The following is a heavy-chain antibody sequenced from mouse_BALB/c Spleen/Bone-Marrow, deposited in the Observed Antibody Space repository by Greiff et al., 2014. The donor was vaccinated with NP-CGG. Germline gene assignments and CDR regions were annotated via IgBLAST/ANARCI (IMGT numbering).Heavy chain of an antibody. CDR1: GFSLTSYG. D-gene: IGHD2-1*01. CDR2: IWAGGST. V-gene: IGHV2-9*02. Sequence: VQLQESGPGLVAPSQSLSITCTVSGFSLTSYGVHWVRQPPGKGLEWLGVIWAGGSTNYNSALMSRLSISKDNSKSQVFLKMNSPQTDDTAMYYCARDEGGNYDAMDYWGQGTSVTVSS. J-gene: IGHJ4*01. CDR3: ARDEGGNYDAMDY.